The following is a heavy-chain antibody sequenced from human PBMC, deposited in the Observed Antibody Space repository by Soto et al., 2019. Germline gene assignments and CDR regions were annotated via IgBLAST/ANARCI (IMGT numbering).Heavy chain of an antibody. CDR1: GGSISSSSYY. D-gene: IGHD4-17*01. J-gene: IGHJ4*02. V-gene: IGHV4-39*01. CDR2: IYYSGST. CDR3: ARRRLGYGDYDY. Sequence: PSETLSLTCTVSGGSISSSSYYWGWIRQPPGKGLEWIGSIYYSGSTYYNPSLKSRVTISVDTSKNQFSLKLSSVTAADTAGYYCARRRLGYGDYDYWGQGTLVTVSS.